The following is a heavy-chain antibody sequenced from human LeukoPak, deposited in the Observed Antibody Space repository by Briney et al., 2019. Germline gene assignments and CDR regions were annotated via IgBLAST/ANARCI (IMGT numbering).Heavy chain of an antibody. CDR3: ARVVDYYDSSGYPDC. CDR1: GGSISSGDYY. J-gene: IGHJ4*02. D-gene: IGHD3-22*01. Sequence: SQTLSLTCTVSGGSISSGDYYWSWIRQPPGKGLEWIGYIYYSGSTYYNPSLKSRVTISVDTSKNQFSLKLSSVTAADTAVYYCARVVDYYDSSGYPDCWGQGTLVTVSS. CDR2: IYYSGST. V-gene: IGHV4-30-4*01.